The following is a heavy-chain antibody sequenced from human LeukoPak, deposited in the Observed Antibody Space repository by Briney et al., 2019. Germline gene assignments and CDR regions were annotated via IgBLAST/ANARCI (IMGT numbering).Heavy chain of an antibody. D-gene: IGHD6-19*01. V-gene: IGHV4-4*07. J-gene: IGHJ6*02. CDR3: ARGSVAVAVIVDYGMDV. CDR2: IYTSGST. Sequence: SETLSLTCTVSGGPISSYYWSWIRQPAGKGLEWIGRIYTSGSTNYNPSLKSRVTMSVDTSKNQFSLKLSSVTAADTAVYYCARGSVAVAVIVDYGMDVGGQGTTVTVSS. CDR1: GGPISSYY.